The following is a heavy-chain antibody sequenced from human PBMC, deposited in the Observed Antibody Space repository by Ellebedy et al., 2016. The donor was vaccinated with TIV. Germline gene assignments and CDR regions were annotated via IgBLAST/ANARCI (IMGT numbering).Heavy chain of an antibody. J-gene: IGHJ4*02. CDR1: GFTFDDYA. Sequence: GGSLRLSCAASGFTFDDYAMHRVRQAPGKGLEGVSGIIWNSGSIGYADSVKGRFTISRDNVKNSLYLQMNSLRAEDTALYYCAKAGQKWESRTFDYWGQGTLVTVSS. CDR3: AKAGQKWESRTFDY. V-gene: IGHV3-9*01. CDR2: IIWNSGSI. D-gene: IGHD1-26*01.